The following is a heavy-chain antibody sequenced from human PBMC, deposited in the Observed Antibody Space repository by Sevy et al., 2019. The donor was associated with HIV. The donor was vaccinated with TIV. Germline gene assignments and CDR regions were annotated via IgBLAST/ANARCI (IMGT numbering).Heavy chain of an antibody. J-gene: IGHJ3*02. Sequence: SETLSLTCTVSGYSISSGYYWGWIWQPPGKGLEWIGSIYHSGSTYYNPSLKSRVTISVDTSKNQFSLKLSSVTAADTAVYYCARDRFQITMIVVGGYAFDIWGQGTMVTVSS. CDR3: ARDRFQITMIVVGGYAFDI. V-gene: IGHV4-38-2*02. D-gene: IGHD3-22*01. CDR2: IYHSGST. CDR1: GYSISSGYY.